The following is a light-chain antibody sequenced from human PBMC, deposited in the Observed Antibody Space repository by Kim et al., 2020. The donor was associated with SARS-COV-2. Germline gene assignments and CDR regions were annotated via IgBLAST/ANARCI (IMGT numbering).Light chain of an antibody. CDR3: CSYAGSSTWV. CDR2: EVS. CDR1: SSDVGSYNL. J-gene: IGLJ2*01. V-gene: IGLV2-23*02. Sequence: QSALTQPASVSGSPGQSITISCTGTSSDVGSYNLVSWYQQHPGKAPKLMIYEVSKRPSGVSNRFSGSKSGNTASLTISGLQAEDEADYYCCSYAGSSTWVFGGGTQQTVL.